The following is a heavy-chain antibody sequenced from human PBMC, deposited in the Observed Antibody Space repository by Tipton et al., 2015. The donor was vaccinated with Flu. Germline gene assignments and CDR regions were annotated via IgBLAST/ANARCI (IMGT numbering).Heavy chain of an antibody. Sequence: TLSLTCTVSGGSISSYYWSWIRQAPGKGLEWIGYMYYRGSTDYNPSLKSRVTMSVDTSKNQFSLKLSSVTAADTAVYYGARLAALNWFDPWGQGTLVTVSS. D-gene: IGHD6-13*01. CDR2: MYYRGST. CDR1: GGSISSYY. V-gene: IGHV4-59*07. J-gene: IGHJ5*02. CDR3: ARLAALNWFDP.